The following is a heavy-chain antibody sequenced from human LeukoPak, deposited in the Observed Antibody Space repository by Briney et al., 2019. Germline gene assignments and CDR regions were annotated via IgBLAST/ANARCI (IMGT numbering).Heavy chain of an antibody. CDR1: GFSYSSYA. CDR3: AKRVRPTGQRDPLFDY. Sequence: GGSLRLSCAASGFSYSSYAMSWVRQAPGKGLEWVAHISGSGGNTYYVDSVKGRFTISRDNSKNTLNLQMNSLRAEDTAVYFCAKRVRPTGQRDPLFDYWGQGTLVIVSS. D-gene: IGHD5-24*01. J-gene: IGHJ4*02. CDR2: ISGSGGNT. V-gene: IGHV3-23*01.